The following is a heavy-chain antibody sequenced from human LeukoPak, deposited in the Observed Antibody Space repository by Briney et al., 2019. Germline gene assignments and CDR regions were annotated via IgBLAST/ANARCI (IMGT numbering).Heavy chain of an antibody. J-gene: IGHJ4*02. CDR2: ISSSSSYI. CDR1: GFTFSSYS. Sequence: PGGSLRLSCAASGFTFSSYSMNWVRQAPGKGLEWVSSISSSSSYIYYADSVKGRFTISRDNAKNSLYLQMNSLRAEDTAVYYCARDLLGYCSSTSCQNLVWGQETLVTVSS. D-gene: IGHD2-2*01. CDR3: ARDLLGYCSSTSCQNLV. V-gene: IGHV3-21*01.